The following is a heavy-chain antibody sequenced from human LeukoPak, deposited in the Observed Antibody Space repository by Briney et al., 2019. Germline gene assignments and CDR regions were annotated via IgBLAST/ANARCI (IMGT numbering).Heavy chain of an antibody. Sequence: GGSLRLSCAASGFTFSSYGMHWVRQAPGKGLEWVAVISYDGSNKYYADSVKGRFTISRDNSKNTLYLQMNSLRAEDTAVYYCANAGSGSSPIDYWGQGTLVTVSS. CDR3: ANAGSGSSPIDY. J-gene: IGHJ4*02. D-gene: IGHD2-15*01. V-gene: IGHV3-30*18. CDR1: GFTFSSYG. CDR2: ISYDGSNK.